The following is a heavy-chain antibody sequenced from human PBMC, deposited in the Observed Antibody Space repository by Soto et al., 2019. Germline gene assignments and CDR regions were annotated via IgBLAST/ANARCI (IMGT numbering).Heavy chain of an antibody. V-gene: IGHV1-46*01. CDR1: GYTFTSYY. Sequence: ASVKVSCKASGYTFTSYYMHWVRQAPGQGLEWMGIINPSGGSTSYAQKFQGRVTMTRDTSTSTVYMELSSLRSEDTAVYYCAKDRGPRRQWLVDPFESWGQGTLVTVSS. J-gene: IGHJ4*02. CDR2: INPSGGST. CDR3: AKDRGPRRQWLVDPFES. D-gene: IGHD6-19*01.